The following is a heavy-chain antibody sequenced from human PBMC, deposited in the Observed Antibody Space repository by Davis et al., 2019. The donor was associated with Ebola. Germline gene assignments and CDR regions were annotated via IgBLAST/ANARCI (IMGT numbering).Heavy chain of an antibody. J-gene: IGHJ3*02. D-gene: IGHD1-26*01. Sequence: ASVKVSCNAAGYTFTSYAMHWVLQPPAQRLEWMGWINAGNGNTKYSQKFQGRVTITRDTSASTAYMGLSSLSSEDTAVYYCANSGRGSYSDAFDIWGQGTMVTVSS. CDR1: GYTFTSYA. CDR3: ANSGRGSYSDAFDI. CDR2: INAGNGNT. V-gene: IGHV1-3*01.